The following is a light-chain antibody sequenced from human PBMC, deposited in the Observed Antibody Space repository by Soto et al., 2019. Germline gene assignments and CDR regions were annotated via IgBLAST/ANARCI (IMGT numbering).Light chain of an antibody. Sequence: QSALTQPASVSGSPGQSITISCTGTSSDVGGYNYVSWYQQHPGKAPKLMIYDVSNRPSGVSNRFSCSKSGNTASLTISGLQAEDEADYYCSSYTSSRTYVVFGGGTKVTVL. J-gene: IGLJ2*01. CDR3: SSYTSSRTYVV. CDR2: DVS. V-gene: IGLV2-14*01. CDR1: SSDVGGYNY.